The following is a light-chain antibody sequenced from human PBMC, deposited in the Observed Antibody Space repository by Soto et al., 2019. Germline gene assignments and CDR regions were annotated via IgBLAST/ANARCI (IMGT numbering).Light chain of an antibody. Sequence: QSALTQPASVSGSPGQSITISCTGTSSDVGGYNYVSWYQQHPGKAPKLMIYEVSNRPSGVSNRFSGSKSGNTASLTISELQPEDEADYYCQSYDSSLSAPYVFGTGTKVTVL. CDR1: SSDVGGYNY. CDR3: QSYDSSLSAPYV. CDR2: EVS. V-gene: IGLV2-14*01. J-gene: IGLJ1*01.